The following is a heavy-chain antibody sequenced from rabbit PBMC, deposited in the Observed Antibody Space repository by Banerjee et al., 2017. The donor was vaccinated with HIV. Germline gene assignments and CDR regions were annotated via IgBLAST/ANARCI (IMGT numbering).Heavy chain of an antibody. J-gene: IGHJ4*01. CDR2: ISTGDAYT. CDR3: VRDPGVEYYFNL. Sequence: QEQLEESGGDLVKPEGSLTLTCTASGFSFSSSYWICWVRQAPGKGLEWIGCISTGDAYTLYASWVNGRFTISSHNAQNTLYLQLNSLTAADTATYFCVRDPGVEYYFNLWGQGTLVTVS. V-gene: IGHV1S45*01. CDR1: GFSFSSSYW. D-gene: IGHD4-1*01.